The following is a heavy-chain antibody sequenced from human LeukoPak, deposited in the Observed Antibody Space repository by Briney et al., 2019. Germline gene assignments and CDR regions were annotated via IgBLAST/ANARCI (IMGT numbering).Heavy chain of an antibody. J-gene: IGHJ4*02. CDR3: ATDLWYNWNYVYDY. Sequence: ASVKVSCKVSGYTLTELSMLWGRQAPGKGLEWRGGFDPEDGEIIYAQKFQGRVTMTEDTSTDTAYMELSSLRSEDTAVYYCATDLWYNWNYVYDYWGQGTLVTVSS. CDR1: GYTLTELS. V-gene: IGHV1-24*01. CDR2: FDPEDGEI. D-gene: IGHD1-7*01.